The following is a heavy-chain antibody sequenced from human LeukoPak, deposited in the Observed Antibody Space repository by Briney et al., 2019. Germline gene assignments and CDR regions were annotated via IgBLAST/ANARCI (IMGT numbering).Heavy chain of an antibody. V-gene: IGHV1-8*03. Sequence: GASVKVSCKASGYTFTSYDIDWVRRATGQGLEWMGWMNPNSGNTGYAQKFQGRVTITRNTSISTAYMELSSLRSEDTAVYYCARGRIAVAGTSFDYWGQGTLVTVSS. CDR1: GYTFTSYD. J-gene: IGHJ4*02. D-gene: IGHD6-19*01. CDR2: MNPNSGNT. CDR3: ARGRIAVAGTSFDY.